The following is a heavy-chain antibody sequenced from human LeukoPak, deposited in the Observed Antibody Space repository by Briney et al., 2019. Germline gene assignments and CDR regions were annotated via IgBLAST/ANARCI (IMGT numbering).Heavy chain of an antibody. CDR2: TYYRSKWYN. Sequence: SQTLSLTCAISGDSVSSNSAAWNWIRQSPSRGLEWLGRTYYRSKWYNDYAVSVKSRITIDPDTSKNQFSLQLNSVTPEDTAVYYCARGPWVVAGSRPRSWFDPWGQGTLVTVSP. J-gene: IGHJ5*02. D-gene: IGHD6-19*01. CDR3: ARGPWVVAGSRPRSWFDP. CDR1: GDSVSSNSAA. V-gene: IGHV6-1*01.